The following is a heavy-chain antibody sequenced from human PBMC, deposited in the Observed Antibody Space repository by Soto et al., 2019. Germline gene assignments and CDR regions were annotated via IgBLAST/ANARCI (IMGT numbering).Heavy chain of an antibody. V-gene: IGHV5-10-1*01. CDR3: ARSYYYDSSGYIGGAFDI. J-gene: IGHJ3*02. D-gene: IGHD3-22*01. CDR1: GYIFRNNW. CDR2: IDLTDSYT. Sequence: GDSLKISCKGSGYIFRNNWITWVRQMPGKGLEWVGRIDLTDSYTSYSPSFQGHVSFSADKSINTAYLQWSSLRASDTATYYCARSYYYDSSGYIGGAFDIWGQGTMVTVSS.